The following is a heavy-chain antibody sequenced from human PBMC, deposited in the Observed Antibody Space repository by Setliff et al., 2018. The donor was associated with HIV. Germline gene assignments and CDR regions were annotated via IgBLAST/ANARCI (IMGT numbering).Heavy chain of an antibody. Sequence: PSETLSLTCSVSGASINMDYWSWIRQTPGQGLEWIGYVHKSVNTHYNPSLKSRVTMSGDASKNQFSLSLISVTAADTDVYYCARESARAALDYLGQGILVTVSS. CDR3: ARESARAALDY. J-gene: IGHJ4*02. D-gene: IGHD3-3*01. V-gene: IGHV4-59*01. CDR2: VHKSVNT. CDR1: GASINMDY.